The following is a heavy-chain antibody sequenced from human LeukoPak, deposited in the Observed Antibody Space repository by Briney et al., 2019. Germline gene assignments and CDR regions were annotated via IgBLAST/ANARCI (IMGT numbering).Heavy chain of an antibody. CDR1: GGSISSSNW. CDR3: ASLGATVTTRLTHQTVDY. CDR2: IYHSGST. Sequence: PSETLSLTCAVSGGSISSSNWWSWVRQPPGKGLEWIGEIYHSGSTNYNPSLKSRVTISVDKSKNQFSLKLSSVTAADTAVYYCASLGATVTTRLTHQTVDYWGQGTLVTVSS. D-gene: IGHD4-17*01. J-gene: IGHJ4*02. V-gene: IGHV4-4*02.